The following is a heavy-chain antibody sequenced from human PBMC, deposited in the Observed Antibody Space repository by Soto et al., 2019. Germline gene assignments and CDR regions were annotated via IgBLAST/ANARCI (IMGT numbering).Heavy chain of an antibody. CDR3: SIGSTDSYPGSRIFDF. D-gene: IGHD2-15*01. CDR1: GLTFGSRA. Sequence: GGSLRLSCVASGLTFGSRAMSWVRQAPGEGLQWVSTITDTGGDAKYADSVRGRFVISRDNSKKTLYLQMTSMTAEDAAIYFCSIGSTDSYPGSRIFDFWGRGTLVTVSS. J-gene: IGHJ4*02. V-gene: IGHV3-23*01. CDR2: ITDTGGDA.